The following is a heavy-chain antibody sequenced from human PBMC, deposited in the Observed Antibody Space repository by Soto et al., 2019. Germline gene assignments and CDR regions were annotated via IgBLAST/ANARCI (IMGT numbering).Heavy chain of an antibody. V-gene: IGHV3-23*01. CDR2: VSGGGGTT. CDR3: AKSFSSNWYDYFDY. J-gene: IGHJ4*02. Sequence: GGSLRLSWAASGFTFGTFAMSRVRQAPGKGLEWVSAVSGGGGTTYYADSVKGRFTISRDKSKNTLYLQMNSLRAEDTALYYCAKSFSSNWYDYFDYWGQGSLVTVSS. D-gene: IGHD6-13*01. CDR1: GFTFGTFA.